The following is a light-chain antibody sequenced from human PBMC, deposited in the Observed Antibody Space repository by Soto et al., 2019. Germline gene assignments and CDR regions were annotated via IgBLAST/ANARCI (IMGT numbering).Light chain of an antibody. CDR2: AGS. V-gene: IGKV1-6*02. CDR1: QHIRTD. CDR3: LQDYNSPYT. J-gene: IGKJ2*01. Sequence: AIQVTQSPSSLSASVGDRVTITFRSCQHIRTDLAWYQQKPGKAPQLLVYAGSTLQSGVPSRFSGSVSGTDFTLTISSLQPEDFATYYCLQDYNSPYTFGQGTLLEIK.